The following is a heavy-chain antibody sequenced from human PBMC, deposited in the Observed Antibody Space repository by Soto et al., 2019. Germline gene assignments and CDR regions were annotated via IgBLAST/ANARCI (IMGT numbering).Heavy chain of an antibody. CDR1: GFTFSSYA. CDR2: ISYDGSNK. V-gene: IGHV3-30-3*01. D-gene: IGHD2-2*02. Sequence: TGGSLRLSCAASGFTFSSYAMHWVRQAPGKGLEWVAVISYDGSNKYYADSVKGRFTISRDNSKNTLYLQMNSLRAEDTAVYYCARDRYCSSTSCYRDGYCTNGVCYFLDYYYGMDVWGQGTTVTVSS. J-gene: IGHJ6*02. CDR3: ARDRYCSSTSCYRDGYCTNGVCYFLDYYYGMDV.